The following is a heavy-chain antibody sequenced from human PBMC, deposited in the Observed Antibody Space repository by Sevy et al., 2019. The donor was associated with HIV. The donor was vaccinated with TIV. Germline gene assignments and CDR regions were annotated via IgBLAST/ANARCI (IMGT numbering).Heavy chain of an antibody. J-gene: IGHJ3*02. CDR2: ISYDGSNK. V-gene: IGHV3-30-3*01. CDR3: ARDKHYYGSGGDI. CDR1: GFTFSSYA. Sequence: GGSLRLSCAASGFTFSSYAMHWVRQAPGKGLEWVAVISYDGSNKYYADSVKGRFTISRDTSKNTLYLQMNSLRAEDTAVYYCARDKHYYGSGGDIWGQGTMVTVSS. D-gene: IGHD3-10*01.